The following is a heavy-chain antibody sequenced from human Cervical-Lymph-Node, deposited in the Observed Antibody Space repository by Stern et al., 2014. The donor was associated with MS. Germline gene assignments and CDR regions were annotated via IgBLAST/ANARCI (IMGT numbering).Heavy chain of an antibody. V-gene: IGHV1-69*09. CDR2: IIPIIGLA. J-gene: IGHJ5*02. D-gene: IGHD4-17*01. CDR3: ARGIVTNRPASTLHNLFDP. CDR1: GGKLSSSFA. Sequence: VQLVESGAEVKKPGSSVNVSCKPSGGKLSSSFAVSLVRQAPGQRLEWMGRIIPIIGLANYAQKFQTRLTITADKATSTVYMELSSLTSEDTALYYWARGIVTNRPASTLHNLFDPWGQGTLVTVSS.